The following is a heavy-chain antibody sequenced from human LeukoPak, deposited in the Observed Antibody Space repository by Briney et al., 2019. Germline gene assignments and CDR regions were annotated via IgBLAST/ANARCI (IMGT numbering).Heavy chain of an antibody. CDR3: GRAFPPLRTSSAGDL. V-gene: IGHV3-21*01. CDR1: GFTLSDYD. CDR2: ISYLSSHV. J-gene: IGHJ4*02. Sequence: GGSLRLSCSASGFTLSDYDMNWVRQAPGKGLEWVSSISYLSSHVYYGDSVKGRFSISRDNAKNSLYLQMNSLGAEDTAIYYCGRAFPPLRTSSAGDLWGQGILVTVSS. D-gene: IGHD3-16*01.